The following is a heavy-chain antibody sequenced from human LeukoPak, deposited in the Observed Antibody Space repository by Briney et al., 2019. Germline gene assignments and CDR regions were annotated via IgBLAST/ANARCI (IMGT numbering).Heavy chain of an antibody. CDR1: GGSISSYY. V-gene: IGHV4-59*01. D-gene: IGHD5-24*01. CDR3: ASGGRDGYNYRFDY. J-gene: IGHJ4*02. Sequence: SETLSLTCTVSGGSISSYYWSWIRQPPGKGLEWIGYIYYSGSTNYNPSLKSRVTISVDTSKNQFSLKLSSVTAADTAVYYCASGGRDGYNYRFDYWGQGTLVTVSS. CDR2: IYYSGST.